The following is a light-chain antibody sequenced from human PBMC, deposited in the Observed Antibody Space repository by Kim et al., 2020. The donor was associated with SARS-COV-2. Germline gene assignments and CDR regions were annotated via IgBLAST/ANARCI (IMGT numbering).Light chain of an antibody. CDR3: AAWDDSLNGVL. CDR2: TAD. CDR1: SSNIGSNS. Sequence: GQRVTISCSGSSSNIGSNSVNWYQQLPGTAPKLLIYTADQRPSGVPDRFSGSKSGTSASLAISGLQSEDEADYYCAAWDDSLNGVLFGGGTKLTVL. J-gene: IGLJ2*01. V-gene: IGLV1-44*01.